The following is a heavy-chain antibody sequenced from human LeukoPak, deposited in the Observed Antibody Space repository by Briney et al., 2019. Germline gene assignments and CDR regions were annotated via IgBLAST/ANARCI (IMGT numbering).Heavy chain of an antibody. Sequence: PSETLSLTCAVYGGSFSGYYWSWIRQPPGKGLEWIGEINHSGSTNHNPSLKSRVTISVDTSKNQFSLKLSSVTAADTAVYYCARDSGGSYDYWGQGTLVTVSS. CDR3: ARDSGGSYDY. CDR1: GGSFSGYY. V-gene: IGHV4-34*01. D-gene: IGHD1-26*01. J-gene: IGHJ4*02. CDR2: INHSGST.